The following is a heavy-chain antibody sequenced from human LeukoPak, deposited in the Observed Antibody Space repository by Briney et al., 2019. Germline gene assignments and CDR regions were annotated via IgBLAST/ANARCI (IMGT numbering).Heavy chain of an antibody. Sequence: SETLSLTCAVYGGSFSGYYWSWIRQPPGKGLEWIGEINHSGSTNYNPSLKSRVTISVDTSKNQFSLKLSSATAADTAVYYCARGRGVLRFLEWLLSSTNWFDPWGQGTLVTVSS. CDR3: ARGRGVLRFLEWLLSSTNWFDP. CDR2: INHSGST. V-gene: IGHV4-34*01. CDR1: GGSFSGYY. J-gene: IGHJ5*02. D-gene: IGHD3-3*01.